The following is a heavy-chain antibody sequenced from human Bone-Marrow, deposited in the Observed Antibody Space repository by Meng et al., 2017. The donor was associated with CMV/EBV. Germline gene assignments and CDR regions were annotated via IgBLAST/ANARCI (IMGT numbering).Heavy chain of an antibody. CDR2: INPNSGDT. D-gene: IGHD3-22*01. CDR3: ARDVGMYYYDSSGYYDY. Sequence: YTFIGYYVHWVRQAPGQGLEWMGWINPNSGDTNYAQKFQGRVTMTRDTSISTAYMELRSLRSDDTAVYYCARDVGMYYYDSSGYYDYWGQGTLVTVSS. CDR1: YTFIGYY. V-gene: IGHV1-2*02. J-gene: IGHJ4*02.